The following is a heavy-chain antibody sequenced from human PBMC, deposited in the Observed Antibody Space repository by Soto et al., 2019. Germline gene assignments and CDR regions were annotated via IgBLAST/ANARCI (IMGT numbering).Heavy chain of an antibody. CDR2: IFYSGST. V-gene: IGHV4-59*01. Sequence: QVQLQESGLGLVKPSETLSLTCTVSGGSLSSYYWSWIRQPPGKGLEWIGYIFYSGSTNYNPSLKSRVTISVDTSKNQFSLKLRSVTAADTAVYYCARRYGSAFDIWGQGTMVTVSS. J-gene: IGHJ3*02. D-gene: IGHD4-17*01. CDR3: ARRYGSAFDI. CDR1: GGSLSSYY.